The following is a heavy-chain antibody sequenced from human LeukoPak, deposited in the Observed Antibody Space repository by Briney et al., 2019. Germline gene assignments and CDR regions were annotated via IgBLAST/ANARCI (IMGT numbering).Heavy chain of an antibody. V-gene: IGHV4-34*01. CDR3: ARRRCSSTSCYPNWFDP. CDR1: GGSFSGYY. CDR2: INHSGST. D-gene: IGHD2-2*01. Sequence: PSETLSLTCAVYGGSFSGYYWSWIRQPPGKGLEWIGEINHSGSTNYNPSLKSRVTISVDTSKNQFSLKLSSATAADTAVYYCARRRCSSTSCYPNWFDPWGQGTLVTVSS. J-gene: IGHJ5*02.